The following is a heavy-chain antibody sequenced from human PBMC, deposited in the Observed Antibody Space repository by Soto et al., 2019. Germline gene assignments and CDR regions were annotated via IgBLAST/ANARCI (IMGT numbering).Heavy chain of an antibody. CDR1: GYTFTSYA. CDR3: ATAEHYDFWSDHYYYMDV. D-gene: IGHD3-3*01. V-gene: IGHV1-3*01. CDR2: INAGNGNT. Sequence: QVQLVQSGAEVKKPGASVKVSCKASGYTFTSYAMHWVRQAPGQRIEWMGWINAGNGNTKYSQKFQGRVTITRDTSASTAYMELRSLRSEDTAVYYCATAEHYDFWSDHYYYMDVWGKGTTVTVSS. J-gene: IGHJ6*03.